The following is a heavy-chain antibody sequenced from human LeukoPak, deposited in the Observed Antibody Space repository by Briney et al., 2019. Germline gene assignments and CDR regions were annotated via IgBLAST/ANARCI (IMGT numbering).Heavy chain of an antibody. V-gene: IGHV1-46*01. CDR3: ANAGRDSSRTISCGMDV. J-gene: IGHJ6*02. CDR2: INPSGGST. D-gene: IGHD6-19*01. Sequence: GASVKVSCKASGYTFTSYYMHWVRQAPGQGLEWMGIINPSGGSTSYAQKFQGRVTMTRDTSTSTVYMELSSLRAEDTAVYYCANAGRDSSRTISCGMDVWGQGTTVTVSS. CDR1: GYTFTSYY.